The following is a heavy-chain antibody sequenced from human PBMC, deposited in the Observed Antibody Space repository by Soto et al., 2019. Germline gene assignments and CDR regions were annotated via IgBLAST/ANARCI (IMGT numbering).Heavy chain of an antibody. V-gene: IGHV1-69*19. D-gene: IGHD3-10*01. CDR2: ISPMFGAA. CDR1: GGTFNTYA. J-gene: IGHJ4*02. Sequence: QVQLVQSGAEMKKPGSSVKVSCQSSGGTFNTYAMNWVRQAPGQGPEWMGDISPMFGAANYAPKFPGRVTITADESKGTSYRQLSSLTSEDTALYFCAREVQVHTPAFVYWGQGTLVTVSS. CDR3: AREVQVHTPAFVY.